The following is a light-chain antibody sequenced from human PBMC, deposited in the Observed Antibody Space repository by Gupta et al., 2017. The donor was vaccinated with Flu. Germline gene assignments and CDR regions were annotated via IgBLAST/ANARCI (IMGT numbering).Light chain of an antibody. Sequence: GERATLSCRASQSVSSSYLAWYQQKPGQAPRLLIYGASSRATGIPDRFSGSGSGTVFTLTISRLEPEDFAVYYCQQYGSSPRTFGQGTKVEIK. J-gene: IGKJ1*01. CDR3: QQYGSSPRT. CDR1: QSVSSSY. V-gene: IGKV3-20*01. CDR2: GAS.